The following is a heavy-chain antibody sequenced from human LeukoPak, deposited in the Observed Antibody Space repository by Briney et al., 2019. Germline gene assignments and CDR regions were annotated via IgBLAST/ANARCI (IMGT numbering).Heavy chain of an antibody. CDR3: ARETKDIYSPSWGLYDTYYYIDA. CDR1: PGSMDSGLYY. J-gene: IGHJ6*03. Sequence: SETLSLTCAVSPGSMDSGLYYWTWIRQPAGKGLEWIGRISNNGGTDYNPSLRSRVTITVDTSNNHLSLKLTSVTAADTAVYYCARETKDIYSPSWGLYDTYYYIDAWGKGTTVTVSS. D-gene: IGHD5/OR15-5a*01. V-gene: IGHV4-61*02. CDR2: ISNNGGT.